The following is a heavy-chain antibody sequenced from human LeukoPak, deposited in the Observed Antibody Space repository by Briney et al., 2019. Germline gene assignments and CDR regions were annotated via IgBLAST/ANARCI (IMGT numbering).Heavy chain of an antibody. D-gene: IGHD3-3*01. J-gene: IGHJ4*02. CDR1: GVSSSNYA. Sequence: GGSLSLTCVVSGVSSSNYAMGWVRQAPGKGLEWVSSITSNGNDTFYAVSVTGRFTISRDNSRDTVFLQMNSLRSDDTAVYYCALDWGFDYWGQGTLVTVSS. V-gene: IGHV3-23*01. CDR3: ALDWGFDY. CDR2: ITSNGNDT.